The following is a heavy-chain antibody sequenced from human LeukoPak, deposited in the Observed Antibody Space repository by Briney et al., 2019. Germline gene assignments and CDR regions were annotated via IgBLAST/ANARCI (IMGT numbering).Heavy chain of an antibody. D-gene: IGHD2-15*01. Sequence: GGSLRLSCAASGFTFSSYWMSWVRQAPGKGLEWVANIKQDGSEKYYVDSVEGRSTISRDNAKNSLYLQMNSLRAEDTAVYYCASEARTRCSGGSCYSDYWGQGTLVTVSS. CDR2: IKQDGSEK. J-gene: IGHJ4*02. CDR3: ASEARTRCSGGSCYSDY. CDR1: GFTFSSYW. V-gene: IGHV3-7*03.